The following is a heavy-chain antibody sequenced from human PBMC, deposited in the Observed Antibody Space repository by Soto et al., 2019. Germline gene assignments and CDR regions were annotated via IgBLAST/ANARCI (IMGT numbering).Heavy chain of an antibody. CDR2: IIPIFGTA. J-gene: IGHJ5*02. V-gene: IGHV1-69*13. CDR1: GGTFSSYA. Sequence: GASVKVSCKASGGTFSSYAISWVRQAPGQGLEWMGGIIPIFGTANYAQKFQGRVTITADESTSTAYMELSSLRSEDTAVYYCARDSGTTAPGKPPGWFDPWGQGTLVTVSS. CDR3: ARDSGTTAPGKPPGWFDP. D-gene: IGHD1-7*01.